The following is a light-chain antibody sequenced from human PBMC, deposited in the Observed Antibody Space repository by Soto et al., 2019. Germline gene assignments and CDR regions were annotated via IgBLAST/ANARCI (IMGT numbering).Light chain of an antibody. CDR3: QHRANWPPIT. CDR1: QSVNSY. V-gene: IGKV3-11*01. J-gene: IGKJ5*01. Sequence: EIVLTQSPATLSLSPGERATLSCRASQSVNSYLAWYQQRPGQAPRLLIYDASNRATGVPARFGGSGSGTDFTLTVSGLEPEDFAIYYCQHRANWPPITFGQGTRLEI. CDR2: DAS.